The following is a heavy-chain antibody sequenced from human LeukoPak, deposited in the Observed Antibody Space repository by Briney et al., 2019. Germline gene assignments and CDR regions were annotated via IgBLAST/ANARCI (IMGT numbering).Heavy chain of an antibody. D-gene: IGHD2/OR15-2a*01. CDR3: AKDLLYFLSSSCYDY. V-gene: IGHV3-48*01. J-gene: IGHJ4*02. Sequence: GGSLRLSCGASGITFSSYSMNWVRQAPGKGLEWVSYISSSGSTKYYADSVKGRFTISRDNARNSLYLQMNSLRAEDTAVYYCAKDLLYFLSSSCYDYWGQGTLVTVSS. CDR2: ISSSGSTK. CDR1: GITFSSYS.